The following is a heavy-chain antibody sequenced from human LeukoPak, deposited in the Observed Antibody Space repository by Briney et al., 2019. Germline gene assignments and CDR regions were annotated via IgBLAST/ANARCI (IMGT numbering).Heavy chain of an antibody. V-gene: IGHV3-23*01. J-gene: IGHJ3*02. CDR3: GKSSSSYGNDALDI. CDR1: GFTFDAYA. CDR2: IRGGGAVA. Sequence: PGGSLRLSCAASGFTFDAYAMHWVRQAPGKGLEWVSVIRGGGAVAFYADSVKGRFTISRDNSRNTLYLRMNSLTADDTAVYYCGKSSSSYGNDALDIWGQGTMVTVSS. D-gene: IGHD5-18*01.